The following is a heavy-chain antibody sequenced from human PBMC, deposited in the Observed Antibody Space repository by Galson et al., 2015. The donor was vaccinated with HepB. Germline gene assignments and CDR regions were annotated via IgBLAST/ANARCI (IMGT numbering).Heavy chain of an antibody. D-gene: IGHD1-14*01. CDR2: ISLYNGST. V-gene: IGHV1-18*04. CDR3: VRLHQQHKPRKFDP. CDR1: GYPFSNYG. Sequence: VKVSCKASGYPFSNYGISWVRQAPGQGLEWMGWISLYNGSTDYTQNFQGRISMTTDTSTSTAYMELRSLRSDDTAVYYCVRLHQQHKPRKFDPWGQGTLVTVSS. J-gene: IGHJ5*02.